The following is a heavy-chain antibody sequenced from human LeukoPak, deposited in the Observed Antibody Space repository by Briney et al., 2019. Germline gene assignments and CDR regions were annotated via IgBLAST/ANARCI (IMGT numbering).Heavy chain of an antibody. CDR2: IYYSGST. D-gene: IGHD3-22*01. CDR1: GGSISSGDYY. J-gene: IGHJ5*02. Sequence: SETLSLTCTVSGGSISSGDYYWSWIRQPPGKGLEWIGYIYYSGSTYYNPSLKSRVTISVDTSKNQFSLKLSSVTAADTAVYYCARVQTYFYDSSCYSIWFDPWGQGTLVTVSS. CDR3: ARVQTYFYDSSCYSIWFDP. V-gene: IGHV4-30-4*01.